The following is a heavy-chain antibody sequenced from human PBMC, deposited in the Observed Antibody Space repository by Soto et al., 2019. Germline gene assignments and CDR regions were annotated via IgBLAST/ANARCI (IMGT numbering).Heavy chain of an antibody. Sequence: ASVKVSCKASGYTFTSDQIHWVRQAPGQGLEWMGMIEPSGGKTNYAQKFQGRVTLTSDTSTSTVYMALSSLRSDDTAIYFCGRVMRSLLSITALDTWGQGTLVTVSS. V-gene: IGHV1-46*01. CDR3: GRVMRSLLSITALDT. CDR2: IEPSGGKT. J-gene: IGHJ5*02. CDR1: GYTFTSDQ. D-gene: IGHD3-10*01.